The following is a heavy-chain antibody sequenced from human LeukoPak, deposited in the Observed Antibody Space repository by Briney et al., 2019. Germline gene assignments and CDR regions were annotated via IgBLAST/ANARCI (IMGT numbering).Heavy chain of an antibody. V-gene: IGHV4-34*01. J-gene: IGHJ5*02. CDR1: GGSFSGYY. CDR3: ARGSQYYDFWSGYSLNWFDP. D-gene: IGHD3-3*01. Sequence: SSETLSLTCAVYGGSFSGYYWSWIRQPPGKGLEWIGEINHSGSTNYNPSLKSRVTISVDTSKNQFSLKLSSVTAADTAVYYCARGSQYYDFWSGYSLNWFDPWGQGTLVTVSS. CDR2: INHSGST.